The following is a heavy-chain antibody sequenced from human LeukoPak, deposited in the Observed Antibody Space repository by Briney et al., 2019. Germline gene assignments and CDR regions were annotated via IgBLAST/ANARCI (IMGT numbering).Heavy chain of an antibody. V-gene: IGHV4-4*07. Sequence: SETLSLTCTVSGGSISSYYWSWLRQPAGKGLEWIGRIYTSGSTNYNPSLNSRLTMSVDTSKNQFSLKLSSVTAADTAVYYCVREEAALRWYFYAFYIWGQGTMVTVSS. CDR2: IYTSGST. CDR1: GGSISSYY. CDR3: VREEAALRWYFYAFYI. D-gene: IGHD4-23*01. J-gene: IGHJ3*02.